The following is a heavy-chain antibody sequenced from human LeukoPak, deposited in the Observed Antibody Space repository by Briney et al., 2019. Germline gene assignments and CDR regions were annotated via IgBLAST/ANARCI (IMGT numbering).Heavy chain of an antibody. CDR1: GFSFSSYS. CDR3: ARALSYSYGSMDF. CDR2: ISSGSKYI. V-gene: IGHV3-21*01. D-gene: IGHD5-18*01. J-gene: IGHJ4*02. Sequence: GGSLRLSCAASGFSFSSYSMNWVRQAPGKGLEWVSSISSGSKYIYNADSLKGRFTISRDDAKNSLYLQMNSLRAEDTAVYYCARALSYSYGSMDFWGQGTLVIVSS.